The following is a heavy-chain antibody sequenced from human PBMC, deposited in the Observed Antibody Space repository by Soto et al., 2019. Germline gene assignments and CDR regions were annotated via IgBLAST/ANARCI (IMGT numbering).Heavy chain of an antibody. CDR3: SRGTIDDFRTSRAGYGLDV. CDR2: MSYSGST. CDR1: GVSISSVDFY. D-gene: IGHD2-21*02. J-gene: IGHJ6*02. V-gene: IGHV4-30-4*01. Sequence: QVRLQESGPGLVKPSQTLFLTCSVSGVSISSVDFYWSWLRQPPGKALECLGDMSYSGSTYYNPSPQSLITMSLDTSKNHFSLTLTSVTAADTAVYFGSRGTIDDFRTSRAGYGLDVWGQGTAVSVSS.